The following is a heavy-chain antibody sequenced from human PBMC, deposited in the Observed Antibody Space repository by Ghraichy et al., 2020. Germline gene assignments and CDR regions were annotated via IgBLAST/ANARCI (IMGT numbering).Heavy chain of an antibody. CDR1: GFTVSSNY. CDR3: ARDGPIGGYDHYYYYGMDV. V-gene: IGHV3-53*01. CDR2: IYSGGST. D-gene: IGHD5-12*01. J-gene: IGHJ6*02. Sequence: GGSLRLSCAASGFTVSSNYMSWVRQAPGKGLEWVSVIYSGGSTYYADSVKGRFTISRDNSKNTLYLQMNSLRAEDTAVYYCARDGPIGGYDHYYYYGMDVWGQGTTVTVSS.